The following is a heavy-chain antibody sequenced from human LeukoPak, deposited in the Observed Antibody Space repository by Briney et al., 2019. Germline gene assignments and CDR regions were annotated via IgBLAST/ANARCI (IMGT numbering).Heavy chain of an antibody. D-gene: IGHD6-19*01. J-gene: IGHJ4*02. CDR3: AKDLLHKYSSGSGY. Sequence: GGSLRLSCAASGFTFSSYAMSWVRQAPGKGLEWVSVISGSGGSTFYADSVKGRFTISRDNSKNTLYLQMNSLRAEDTAVYYCAKDLLHKYSSGSGYWGQGTLVTVSS. V-gene: IGHV3-23*01. CDR2: ISGSGGST. CDR1: GFTFSSYA.